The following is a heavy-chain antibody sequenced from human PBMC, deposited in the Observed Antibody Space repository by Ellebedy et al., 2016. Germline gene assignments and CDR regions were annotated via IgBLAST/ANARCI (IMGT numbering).Heavy chain of an antibody. CDR1: GGSISSYY. Sequence: SETLSLTCAVYGGSISSYYWSWIRQPPGKGLEWIGYIYYSGSTNYNPSLKSRVTISVDTSKNQFSLKLSSVTAADTAVYYCARGPLHCSSTSCYKVYYYGMDVWGQGTTVTVSS. J-gene: IGHJ6*02. CDR2: IYYSGST. D-gene: IGHD2-2*02. CDR3: ARGPLHCSSTSCYKVYYYGMDV. V-gene: IGHV4-59*01.